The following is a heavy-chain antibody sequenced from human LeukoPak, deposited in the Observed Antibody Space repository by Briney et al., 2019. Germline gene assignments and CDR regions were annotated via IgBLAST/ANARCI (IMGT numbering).Heavy chain of an antibody. V-gene: IGHV4-39*01. CDR2: IYYSGST. CDR3: ASYWWGRNFDY. J-gene: IGHJ4*02. CDR1: GGSISSSSYY. D-gene: IGHD2-8*02. Sequence: SETLSLTCTVSGGSISSSSYYWGWIRQPPGKGLVWIGSIYYSGSTYYNPSLKSRVTISVDTSKNQFSLKLSSVTAADTAVYYCASYWWGRNFDYWGQGTLVTVSS.